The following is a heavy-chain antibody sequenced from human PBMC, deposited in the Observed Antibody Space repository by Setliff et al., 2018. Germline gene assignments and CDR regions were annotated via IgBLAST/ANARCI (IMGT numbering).Heavy chain of an antibody. Sequence: ASVKVSCKTSGYTFISYGLSWMRQAPGQGLEWMGWISGYNGNTEYAQNLQGRVTMTMDTSTSTAYMELSSLRSDDTAIYFCARHSGRYYVPGTFDSWGQGTLVTVSS. J-gene: IGHJ4*02. D-gene: IGHD1-26*01. CDR2: ISGYNGNT. V-gene: IGHV1-18*01. CDR3: ARHSGRYYVPGTFDS. CDR1: GYTFISYG.